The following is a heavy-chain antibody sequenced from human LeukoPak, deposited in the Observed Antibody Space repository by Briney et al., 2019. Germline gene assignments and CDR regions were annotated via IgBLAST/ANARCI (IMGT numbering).Heavy chain of an antibody. CDR3: AKKGPTMIPGNYFDY. D-gene: IGHD3-22*01. Sequence: PGRSLRLSCAASGFTFSSYGMHWVRQAPGKGLEWVAVISYDGSNKYYADSVKGRFTIFRDNSKNTLHLQMNSLRAEDTAVYYCAKKGPTMIPGNYFDYWGQGTLVTVSS. CDR1: GFTFSSYG. V-gene: IGHV3-30*18. J-gene: IGHJ4*02. CDR2: ISYDGSNK.